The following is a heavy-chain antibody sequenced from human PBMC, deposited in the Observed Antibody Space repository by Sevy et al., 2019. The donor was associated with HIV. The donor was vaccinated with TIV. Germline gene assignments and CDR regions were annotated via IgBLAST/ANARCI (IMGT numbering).Heavy chain of an antibody. V-gene: IGHV4-30-4*01. CDR3: ARGTYYYDSSGYFALDYFDY. J-gene: IGHJ4*02. Sequence: SETLSLTCTVSGGSISSGDYYWSWIRQPPGKGLEWIGYIYYSGSTYYNPSLKSRVTISVDTSKNQFSLKLSSVTAADTAMYYCARGTYYYDSSGYFALDYFDYWGQGTLVTVSS. CDR2: IYYSGST. CDR1: GGSISSGDYY. D-gene: IGHD3-22*01.